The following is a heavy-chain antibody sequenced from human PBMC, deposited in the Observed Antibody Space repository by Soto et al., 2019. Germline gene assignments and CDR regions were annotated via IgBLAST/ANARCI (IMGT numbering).Heavy chain of an antibody. V-gene: IGHV6-1*01. CDR1: GDSVSSNSAA. Sequence: SQTLSLTCAISGDSVSSNSAAWNWIRQSPSRGLEWLGRTYYRSKWYNDYAVSVKSRITINPDTSKNQFSLQLNSVTPEDTAVHYCARDDGSTYNWNDERPPYFDYWGQGTLVTVSS. J-gene: IGHJ4*02. CDR3: ARDDGSTYNWNDERPPYFDY. D-gene: IGHD1-20*01. CDR2: TYYRSKWYN.